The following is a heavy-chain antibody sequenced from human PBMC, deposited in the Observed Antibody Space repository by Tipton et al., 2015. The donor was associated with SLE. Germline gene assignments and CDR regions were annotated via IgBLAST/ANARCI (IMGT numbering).Heavy chain of an antibody. V-gene: IGHV4-59*11. CDR1: GGSISSHY. D-gene: IGHD3-22*01. CDR3: ARATYYYDSSGYTYAFDI. Sequence: QLVQSGPEVKPSETLSLTCTVSGGSISSHYWSWIRQPPGKGLEWIGYIYYSGSTNYNPSLKSRVTISVDTSKNQFSLKLSSVTAADTAVYYCARATYYYDSSGYTYAFDIWGQGTMVTVSS. CDR2: IYYSGST. J-gene: IGHJ3*02.